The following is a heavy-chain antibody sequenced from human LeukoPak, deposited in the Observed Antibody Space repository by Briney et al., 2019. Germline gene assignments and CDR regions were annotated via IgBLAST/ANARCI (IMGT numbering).Heavy chain of an antibody. CDR2: IKSKTDGGTT. V-gene: IGHV3-15*01. Sequence: GGSPRLSCAASGFTFSNAWMSWVRQAPGKGLEWVGRIKSKTDGGTTDYAAPVKGRFTISRDDSKNTLYLQMNSLKTEDTAVYYCTTEYYYDSSGYSGENYWGQGTLVTVSS. CDR3: TTEYYYDSSGYSGENY. J-gene: IGHJ4*02. D-gene: IGHD3-22*01. CDR1: GFTFSNAW.